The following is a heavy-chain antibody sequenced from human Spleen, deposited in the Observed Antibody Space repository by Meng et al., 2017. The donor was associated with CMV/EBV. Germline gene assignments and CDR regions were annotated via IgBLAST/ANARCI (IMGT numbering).Heavy chain of an antibody. Sequence: GGSLRLSCEASGFTFTSYAVHWVRQAPGKGLEWVAVISNDGYNEYYADSVKGRFTISRDNSEDTLYLQMNSLTTEDTAVYYCARDLWVHTTSWTRSYYFYGMDVWGQGTTVTVSS. CDR2: ISNDGYNE. D-gene: IGHD6-13*01. CDR3: ARDLWVHTTSWTRSYYFYGMDV. V-gene: IGHV3-30*04. J-gene: IGHJ6*02. CDR1: GFTFTSYA.